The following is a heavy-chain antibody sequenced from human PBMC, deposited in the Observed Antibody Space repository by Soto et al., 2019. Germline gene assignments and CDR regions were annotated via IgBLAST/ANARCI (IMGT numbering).Heavy chain of an antibody. CDR1: GYSCAGYW. Sequence: ESLKIYGRGAGYSCAGYWIGWVRQIPGKGLDWMGVIYPGDSDTRYSPSFHGQVTISADKSISTAYLQWSSLKASDTAMYFCARLPGVRGVFDGFNVWGQGTMVTVSS. CDR3: ARLPGVRGVFDGFNV. D-gene: IGHD3-10*01. J-gene: IGHJ3*01. V-gene: IGHV5-51*01. CDR2: IYPGDSDT.